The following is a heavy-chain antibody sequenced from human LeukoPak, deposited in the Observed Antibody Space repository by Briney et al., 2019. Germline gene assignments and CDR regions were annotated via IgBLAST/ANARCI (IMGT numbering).Heavy chain of an antibody. CDR3: ASTLRYFDWLPRGDY. J-gene: IGHJ4*02. Sequence: GGSLRLPCAASGFTFSSYGMHWVRQASGKGLEWVSYISSSGSTIYYADSVKGRFTISRDNAKNSLYLQMNSLRAEDTAVYYCASTLRYFDWLPRGDYWGQGTLVTVSS. CDR2: ISSSGSTI. D-gene: IGHD3-9*01. CDR1: GFTFSSYG. V-gene: IGHV3-48*03.